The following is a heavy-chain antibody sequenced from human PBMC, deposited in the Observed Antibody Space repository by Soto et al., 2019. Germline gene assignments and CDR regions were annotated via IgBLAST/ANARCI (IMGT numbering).Heavy chain of an antibody. Sequence: ASVKVSCKVSGYTLTELSMHWVRQAPGKGLEWMGGFDPEDGETIYAQKFQGRVTMTEDTSTDTAYMELSSLRSEDTAVYYCANSDSSGWYSAYYYYGMDVWGQGTTVTVSS. D-gene: IGHD6-19*01. J-gene: IGHJ6*02. CDR3: ANSDSSGWYSAYYYYGMDV. CDR2: FDPEDGET. CDR1: GYTLTELS. V-gene: IGHV1-24*01.